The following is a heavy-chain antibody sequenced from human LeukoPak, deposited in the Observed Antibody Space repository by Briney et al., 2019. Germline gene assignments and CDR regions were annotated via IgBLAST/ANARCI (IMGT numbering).Heavy chain of an antibody. Sequence: GATVKISCKFSGYTFTDYYMHWVQQAPGKGLEWMGLVDPEDGETIYAEKFQGRVTITADTSTDTAYMELSSLRSEDTAVYYCAPTARFLEWSPSWYWGQGTLVTVSS. J-gene: IGHJ4*02. V-gene: IGHV1-69-2*01. D-gene: IGHD3-3*01. CDR2: VDPEDGET. CDR3: APTARFLEWSPSWY. CDR1: GYTFTDYY.